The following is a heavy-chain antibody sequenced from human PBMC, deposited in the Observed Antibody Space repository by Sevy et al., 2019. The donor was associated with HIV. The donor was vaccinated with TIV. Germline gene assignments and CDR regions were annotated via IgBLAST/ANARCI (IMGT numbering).Heavy chain of an antibody. D-gene: IGHD2-2*01. J-gene: IGHJ3*02. Sequence: SETLSLTCTVSGGSVSSGSYYWSWIRQPPGKGLEWIGYIYYSGSTNYNPSLKSRVTISLDTSKDHFSLKMTSVTTADTAVYYCASDDPAMNAFDIWGQGTMVTVS. V-gene: IGHV4-61*03. CDR3: ASDDPAMNAFDI. CDR2: IYYSGST. CDR1: GGSVSSGSYY.